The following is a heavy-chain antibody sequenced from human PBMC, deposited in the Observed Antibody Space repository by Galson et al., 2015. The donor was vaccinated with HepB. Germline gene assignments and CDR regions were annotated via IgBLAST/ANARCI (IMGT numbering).Heavy chain of an antibody. CDR2: ISGSGGST. D-gene: IGHD6-19*01. CDR1: GFTFSSYA. Sequence: SLRLSCAASGFTFSSYAMSWVRQAPGKGLEWVSAISGSGGSTYYADSVKGRFTISRDNSKNTLYLQMNSLRAEDTAVYYCANSGYSSGTFDYWGQGTLVTVSS. J-gene: IGHJ4*02. V-gene: IGHV3-23*01. CDR3: ANSGYSSGTFDY.